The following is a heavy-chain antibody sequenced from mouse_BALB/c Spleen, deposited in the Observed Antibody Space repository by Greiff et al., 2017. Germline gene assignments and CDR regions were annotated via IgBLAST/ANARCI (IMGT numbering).Heavy chain of an antibody. CDR3: AREESLLHY. V-gene: IGHV3-6*02. CDR1: GYSITSGYY. Sequence: EVQRVESGPGLVKPSQSLSLTCSVTGYSITSGYYWNWIRQFPGNKLEWMGYISYDGSNNYNPSLKNRISITRDTSKNQFFLKLNSVTTEDTATYYCAREESLLHYWGQGTLVTVSA. CDR2: ISYDGSN. J-gene: IGHJ3*01. D-gene: IGHD2-1*01.